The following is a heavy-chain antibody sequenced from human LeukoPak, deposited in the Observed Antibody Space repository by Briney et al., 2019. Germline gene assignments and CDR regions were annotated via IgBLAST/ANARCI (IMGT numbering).Heavy chain of an antibody. D-gene: IGHD2-15*01. CDR2: ISWDGGST. CDR3: AKGGMVAATFYYMDV. V-gene: IGHV3-43D*03. CDR1: GFTFDDYA. J-gene: IGHJ6*03. Sequence: GGSLRLSCAASGFTFDDYAMHWVRQAPGKGLEWVSLISWDGGSTYYADSVKGRFTISRDNSKNSLYLQMNSLRAEDTALYYCAKGGMVAATFYYMDVWGKGTTVTVSS.